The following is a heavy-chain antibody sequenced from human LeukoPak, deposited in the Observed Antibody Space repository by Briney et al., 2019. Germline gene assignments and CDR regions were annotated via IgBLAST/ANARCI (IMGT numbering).Heavy chain of an antibody. Sequence: GGSLRLSCAASGFTFSSYGMHWVRQAPGKGLEWVAVISYDGSNKYYADSVKGRFTISRDNSKNTLYLQMNSLRAEDTAVYYCARGKATMIVVVPDAFDIWGQGTMVTVSS. D-gene: IGHD3-22*01. V-gene: IGHV3-30*03. CDR1: GFTFSSYG. CDR3: ARGKATMIVVVPDAFDI. J-gene: IGHJ3*02. CDR2: ISYDGSNK.